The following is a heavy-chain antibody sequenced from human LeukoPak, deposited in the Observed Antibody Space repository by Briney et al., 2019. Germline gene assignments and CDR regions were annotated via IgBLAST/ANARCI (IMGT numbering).Heavy chain of an antibody. D-gene: IGHD3-22*01. CDR1: GFTFSSYG. CDR2: ISYDGSNK. V-gene: IGHV3-30*03. Sequence: PGRSLRLSCAASGFTFSSYGMHWVRQAPGKGLEWVAVISYDGSNKYYAGSVKGRFTISRDNSKNTLYLQMNSLRVEDTAVYYCSGHYYDSSGPSAFDIWGQGTMVTVSS. CDR3: SGHYYDSSGPSAFDI. J-gene: IGHJ3*02.